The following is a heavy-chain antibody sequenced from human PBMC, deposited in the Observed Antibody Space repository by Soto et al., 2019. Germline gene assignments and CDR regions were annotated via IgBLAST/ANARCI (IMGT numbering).Heavy chain of an antibody. V-gene: IGHV3-48*02. D-gene: IGHD3-3*01. J-gene: IGHJ6*02. Sequence: PGGSLRLSCAVSGFTFLTYGMNWVRQAAGKGLEWIAYISYDSDTIQYADSVKGRFTISRENAKNSLYLQMNSLRDEDTAVYYCDRMYYDYVWGQGTTVTVSS. CDR3: DRMYYDYV. CDR1: GFTFLTYG. CDR2: ISYDSDTI.